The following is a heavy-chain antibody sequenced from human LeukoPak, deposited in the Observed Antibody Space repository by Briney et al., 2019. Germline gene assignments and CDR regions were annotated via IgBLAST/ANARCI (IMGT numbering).Heavy chain of an antibody. Sequence: TLSLTCTVSGGSISSSSYYWSWIRQPPGKALEWLARIDWDDDKYYSTSLKTRLTISKDTSKNQVVLTMTNMDPVDTATYYCARTSATVTTNYYYYYMDVWGKGTTVTVSS. CDR1: GGSISSSSYY. J-gene: IGHJ6*03. CDR3: ARTSATVTTNYYYYYMDV. CDR2: IDWDDDK. V-gene: IGHV2-70*11. D-gene: IGHD4-17*01.